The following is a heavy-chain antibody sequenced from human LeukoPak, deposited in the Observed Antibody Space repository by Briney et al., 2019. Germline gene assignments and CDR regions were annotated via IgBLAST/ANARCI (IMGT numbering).Heavy chain of an antibody. V-gene: IGHV4-30-4*01. J-gene: IGHJ4*02. CDR3: ARSNDSSGYSYFGY. D-gene: IGHD3-22*01. CDR1: GGSISSGDYY. CDR2: IYYSGST. Sequence: NTSETLSLTCTVSGGSISSGDYYWSWIRQPPGKGLEWIGYIYYSGSTYYNPSLKSRVTISVDTSKNQFSLKLSSVTAADTAVYYCARSNDSSGYSYFGYWGQGTLVTVSS.